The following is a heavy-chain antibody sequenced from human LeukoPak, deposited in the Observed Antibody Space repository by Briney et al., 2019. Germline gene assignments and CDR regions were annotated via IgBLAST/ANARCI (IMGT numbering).Heavy chain of an antibody. CDR3: AKEGNYYDSSGLDY. D-gene: IGHD3-22*01. CDR1: GFTFDDYA. V-gene: IGHV3-9*01. Sequence: GGSLRLSCAASGFTFDDYAMHWVRQAPGKGLEWVSGISWNSGSIGYADSVKGRFTISRDNAKNSLYLQMNSLRAEDTALYYCAKEGNYYDSSGLDYWGQGPLVTVSS. CDR2: ISWNSGSI. J-gene: IGHJ4*02.